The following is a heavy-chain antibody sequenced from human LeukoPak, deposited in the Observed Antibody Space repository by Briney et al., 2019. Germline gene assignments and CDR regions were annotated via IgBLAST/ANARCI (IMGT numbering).Heavy chain of an antibody. V-gene: IGHV4-39*07. CDR1: GGSISSSTYY. CDR2: IYYSGST. D-gene: IGHD1-1*01. CDR3: AREEKNWNYLDY. J-gene: IGHJ4*02. Sequence: SETLSLTCTVSGGSISSSTYYWGWIRQPPGKGLEWIGSIYYSGSTYYNPSLKSRVTMSEDTSKNQFSLKLKSVTAADTAVYYCAREEKNWNYLDYWGQGTLVTVSS.